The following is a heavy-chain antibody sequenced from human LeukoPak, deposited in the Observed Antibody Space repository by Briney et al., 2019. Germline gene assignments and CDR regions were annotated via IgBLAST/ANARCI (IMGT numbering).Heavy chain of an antibody. Sequence: SSETLSLTCTVSGGSISSYYWSWIRQPPGKGLEWIGYIFYSGSTNYNPSLKSRLTMSVDTSKNQFSLKLSSVTAADTAVYYCARNGYCSGGSCYSNNAFDVWGQGTMVTVSS. V-gene: IGHV4-59*12. D-gene: IGHD2-15*01. J-gene: IGHJ3*01. CDR3: ARNGYCSGGSCYSNNAFDV. CDR2: IFYSGST. CDR1: GGSISSYY.